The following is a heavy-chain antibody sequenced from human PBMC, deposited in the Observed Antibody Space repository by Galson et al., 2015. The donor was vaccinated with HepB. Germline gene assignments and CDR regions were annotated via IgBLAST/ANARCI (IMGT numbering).Heavy chain of an antibody. D-gene: IGHD1-20*01. J-gene: IGHJ5*02. CDR3: ARGGQSSKYNWNLPFDP. Sequence: TLSLTCAVSGASMSRSGYSWSWLRQTPGKGLEWIGNIQQTGTKYYNPSLKSRVTISVDRSKNLFSLKLTFVTAADTAVYYCARGGQSSKYNWNLPFDPWGQGTLVTVSS. V-gene: IGHV4-30-2*01. CDR1: GASMSRSGYS. CDR2: IQQTGTK.